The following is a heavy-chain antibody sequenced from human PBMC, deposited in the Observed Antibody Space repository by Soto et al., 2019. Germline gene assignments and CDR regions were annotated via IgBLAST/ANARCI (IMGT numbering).Heavy chain of an antibody. D-gene: IGHD4-4*01. Sequence: EVQLVESGGGLVQPGGSLRLSCAASGFTLSSYSMNWVRQAPGKGLEWVSYISSSSNTIYYAASVKGRFTISRDNAKNSLYLQMNSLRDEDTAVYYCAREGSNLNWFDPWGQGTLVTVSS. CDR3: AREGSNLNWFDP. CDR2: ISSSSNTI. J-gene: IGHJ5*02. V-gene: IGHV3-48*02. CDR1: GFTLSSYS.